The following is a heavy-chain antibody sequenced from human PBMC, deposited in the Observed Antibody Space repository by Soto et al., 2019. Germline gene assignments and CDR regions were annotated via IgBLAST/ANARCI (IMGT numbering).Heavy chain of an antibody. CDR3: VRLRLEMGYYDALDV. J-gene: IGHJ6*02. Sequence: QVQLVESGGGLVKPGWSLRLSCAASGFTFSDYYMSWIRQAPGKGLEWLSSINYDGTTLYHPDSVKGRFTISRDNAKNSLHLQMHSLRAEDTAVYSCVRLRLEMGYYDALDVWGRGSTVTVS. CDR1: GFTFSDYY. CDR2: INYDGTTL. D-gene: IGHD2-8*01. V-gene: IGHV3-11*01.